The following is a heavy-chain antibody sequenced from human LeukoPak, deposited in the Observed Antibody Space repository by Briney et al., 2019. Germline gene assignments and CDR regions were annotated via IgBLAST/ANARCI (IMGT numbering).Heavy chain of an antibody. J-gene: IGHJ4*02. D-gene: IGHD5-24*01. CDR1: GYSFTAYA. V-gene: IGHV1-2*02. CDR3: ARDRYGDGFAHFDY. Sequence: ASVKVSCKSSGYSFTAYAMHWVRQAPGQGLEWVGWITPTDGADYAQKFQGGVTMTSDTSMSTVYMDLNRLTSDDTAVYFCARDRYGDGFAHFDYWGQGTLVTVSS. CDR2: ITPTDGA.